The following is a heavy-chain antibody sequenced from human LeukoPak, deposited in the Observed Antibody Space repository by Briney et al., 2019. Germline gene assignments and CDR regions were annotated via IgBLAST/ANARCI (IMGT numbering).Heavy chain of an antibody. CDR2: ISYDGSNK. V-gene: IGHV3-30*04. D-gene: IGHD3-22*01. J-gene: IGHJ4*02. Sequence: GGSLRLSCEASGFTFSTYPMHWVRQAPGKGLQWVAAISYDGSNKHYADSVKGRFTISRDNSKNTLYMQMNSLRAEDTAVYYCARSGINFGSSGQKLDYWGQGTLVTVTS. CDR3: ARSGINFGSSGQKLDY. CDR1: GFTFSTYP.